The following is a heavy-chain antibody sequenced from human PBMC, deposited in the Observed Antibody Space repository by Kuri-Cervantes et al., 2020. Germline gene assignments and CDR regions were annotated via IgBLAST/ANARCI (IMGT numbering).Heavy chain of an antibody. J-gene: IGHJ4*02. CDR2: INHSGST. Sequence: ESLKISCAASGFTFSNAWMSWVRQAPGKGLEWIGEINHSGSTNYNPSLKSRVTISVDTSKNQFSLKLSSVTAADTAVYYCARVLGYCSGGSCYSRRSQKYYFDYWGQGTLVTVSS. CDR1: GFTFSNAW. D-gene: IGHD2-15*01. CDR3: ARVLGYCSGGSCYSRRSQKYYFDY. V-gene: IGHV4-34*01.